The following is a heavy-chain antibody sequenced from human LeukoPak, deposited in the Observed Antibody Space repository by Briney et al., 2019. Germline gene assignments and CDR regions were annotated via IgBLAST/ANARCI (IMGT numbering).Heavy chain of an antibody. V-gene: IGHV1-18*01. Sequence: ASVKVSCKASGYTFATYGISWVRQAPGQGLEWMGWISAYNGNTNYAQKLQGRVTMTTDTSTSTAYMELSSLRSEDTAVYYCARGFTQGLQLWTHWGQGTLVTVSS. CDR3: ARGFTQGLQLWTH. D-gene: IGHD5-18*01. CDR1: GYTFATYG. CDR2: ISAYNGNT. J-gene: IGHJ4*02.